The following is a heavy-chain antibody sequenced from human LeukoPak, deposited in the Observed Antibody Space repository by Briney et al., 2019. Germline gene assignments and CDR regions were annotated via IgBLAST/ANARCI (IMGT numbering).Heavy chain of an antibody. Sequence: PGGSLRLSCAASGFTFSSSAMSWVRQAPGKGLEWVSAISGSGTSTYYADSVKGRFTISRDNSKNTLFLQMNSLRAEDTAVYYRAKASSGWSPPEYWGQGTLVTVSS. CDR3: AKASSGWSPPEY. CDR2: ISGSGTST. V-gene: IGHV3-23*01. D-gene: IGHD6-19*01. CDR1: GFTFSSSA. J-gene: IGHJ4*02.